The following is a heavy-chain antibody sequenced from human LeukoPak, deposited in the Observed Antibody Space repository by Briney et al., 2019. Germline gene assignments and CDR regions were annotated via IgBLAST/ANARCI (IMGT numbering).Heavy chain of an antibody. Sequence: GGSLRLSCAASGFTFSSNAMSWVRQAPGKGLEWVSAIGDSDGGTYYADSVKGRFTISRDNSKNTLYLQMNSLRAEDTAAYYCAKYAGQGVAIHFDIWGQGTMVTASS. CDR2: IGDSDGGT. J-gene: IGHJ3*02. CDR3: AKYAGQGVAIHFDI. D-gene: IGHD3-3*01. V-gene: IGHV3-23*01. CDR1: GFTFSSNA.